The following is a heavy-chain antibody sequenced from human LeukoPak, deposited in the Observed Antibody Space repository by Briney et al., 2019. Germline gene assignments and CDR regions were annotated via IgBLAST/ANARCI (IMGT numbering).Heavy chain of an antibody. V-gene: IGHV1-2*06. Sequence: ASVKVSCKASGYTFTGDYMHWVRQAPGQGLEWMGRINPNSGGTNYAQKFQGRVTMTRDTSISTAYMELSRLRSDDTAVYYCAKAVAMGCGGDCYSFDYWGQGTLVTVSS. CDR2: INPNSGGT. CDR3: AKAVAMGCGGDCYSFDY. J-gene: IGHJ4*02. D-gene: IGHD2-21*02. CDR1: GYTFTGDY.